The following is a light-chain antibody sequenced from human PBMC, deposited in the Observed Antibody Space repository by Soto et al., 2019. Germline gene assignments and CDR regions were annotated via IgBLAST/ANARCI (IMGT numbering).Light chain of an antibody. Sequence: ALTQPASVSGSPGQSITISCTGTSSAIGGYKYVSWYQQLPCKAPKLMIYDVSNRPSGVSNRFSGSKSGNTATLTISGLQGEDEAEYYCSSYTGGSTYVFGTGTKVTVL. CDR3: SSYTGGSTYV. J-gene: IGLJ1*01. CDR2: DVS. V-gene: IGLV2-14*01. CDR1: SSAIGGYKY.